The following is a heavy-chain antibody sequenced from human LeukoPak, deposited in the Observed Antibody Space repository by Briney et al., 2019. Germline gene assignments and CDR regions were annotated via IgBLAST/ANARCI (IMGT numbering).Heavy chain of an antibody. CDR2: IHKSAIT. CDR3: ARDLAWGAFDY. J-gene: IGHJ4*02. Sequence: PGGSLRLSCAASGFTFSRYWMTWVRQAPGKGLEWVSVIHKSAITYYADIVKGRFTISRDDSKSTLSLQMNSLRVEDTAVYYCARDLAWGAFDYWGQGTLVSVSS. V-gene: IGHV3-53*01. CDR1: GFTFSRYW. D-gene: IGHD7-27*01.